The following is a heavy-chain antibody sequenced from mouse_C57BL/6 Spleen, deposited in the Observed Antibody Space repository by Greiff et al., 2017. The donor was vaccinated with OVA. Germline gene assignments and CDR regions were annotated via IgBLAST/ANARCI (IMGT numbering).Heavy chain of an antibody. V-gene: IGHV1-69*01. CDR2: IDPSDSYT. CDR3: ARGGELRLAY. D-gene: IGHD2-4*01. CDR1: GYTFTSYW. Sequence: VQLQQPGAELVMPGASVKLSCKASGYTFTSYWMHWVKQRPGQGLEWIGEIDPSDSYTNYNQKFKGKSTLTVDKSSSTAYMQLSSLTSEDSAVYYCARGGELRLAYWGQGTLVTVSA. J-gene: IGHJ3*01.